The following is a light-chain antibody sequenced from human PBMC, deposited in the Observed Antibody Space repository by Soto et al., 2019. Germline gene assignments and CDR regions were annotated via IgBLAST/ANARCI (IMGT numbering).Light chain of an antibody. CDR3: QQYAGSPTWT. Sequence: IVLTQSPGTLSLSTGERATLSCRASQSVSSTYLAWYQQKPGQAPRLLVYGASSRATGIPDRFSGSGSGTDFTLTISRLEPEDFAVYYCQQYAGSPTWTFGQGTKVDIK. J-gene: IGKJ1*01. CDR2: GAS. V-gene: IGKV3-20*01. CDR1: QSVSSTY.